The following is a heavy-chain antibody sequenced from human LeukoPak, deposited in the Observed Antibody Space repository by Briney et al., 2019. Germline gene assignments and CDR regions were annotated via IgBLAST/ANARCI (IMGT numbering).Heavy chain of an antibody. D-gene: IGHD6-13*01. CDR3: ARDRFKEQKVRYFDH. J-gene: IGHJ4*02. V-gene: IGHV3-74*01. CDR1: GITFSNYW. Sequence: GGSLRLSCAASGITFSNYWMHWVRQAPGKGLVWVSRINSDGSSTRYADSVKGRFTISRDNSKNTMYLQMSSLRAEDTAVYYCARDRFKEQKVRYFDHWGQGTLVTVSS. CDR2: INSDGSST.